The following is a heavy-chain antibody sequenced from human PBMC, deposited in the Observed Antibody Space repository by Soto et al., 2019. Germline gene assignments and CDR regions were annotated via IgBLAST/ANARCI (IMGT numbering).Heavy chain of an antibody. CDR1: GGSISSGGYY. V-gene: IGHV4-31*03. Sequence: PSETLSLTCTVSGGSISSGGYYWSWIRQHPGKGLEWIGYIYYSGSTYYNPSLKSRVTISVDTSKNQFSLKLSSVTAADTAVYYCARVDGRNRDHKHFDYWGQGTLVTVSS. D-gene: IGHD1-1*01. J-gene: IGHJ4*02. CDR3: ARVDGRNRDHKHFDY. CDR2: IYYSGST.